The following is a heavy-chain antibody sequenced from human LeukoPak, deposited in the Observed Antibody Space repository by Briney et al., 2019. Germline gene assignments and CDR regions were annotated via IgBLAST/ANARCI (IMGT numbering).Heavy chain of an antibody. CDR1: GFTFSSYA. D-gene: IGHD3-3*01. CDR2: ISGSGGST. J-gene: IGHJ1*01. CDR3: AKRSGYYTGQGYFQH. V-gene: IGHV3-23*01. Sequence: EGSLRLSRAASGFTFSSYAMSWVRQAPGKGLEWVSDISGSGGSTYYADSVKGRFTISRDNSKNTLYLQMNSLRAEDTAVYYCAKRSGYYTGQGYFQHWGQGTLVTVSS.